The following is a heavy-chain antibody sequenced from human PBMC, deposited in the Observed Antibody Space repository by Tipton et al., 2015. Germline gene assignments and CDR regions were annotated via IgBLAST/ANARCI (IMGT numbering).Heavy chain of an antibody. D-gene: IGHD4-17*01. V-gene: IGHV4-59*01. Sequence: TLSLTCTVSGGSISNYYWSWIRQPPGKGLAWIGYIYYSGSTNYNPSLKGRVTISVDTSKNQFSLKLSSVTAADTAVYFCARVLNGDHAGWFDPWGQGTLVTVSS. CDR3: ARVLNGDHAGWFDP. J-gene: IGHJ5*02. CDR2: IYYSGST. CDR1: GGSISNYY.